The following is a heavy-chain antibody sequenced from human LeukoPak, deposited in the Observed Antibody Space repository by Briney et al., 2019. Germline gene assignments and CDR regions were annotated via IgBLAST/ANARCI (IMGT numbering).Heavy chain of an antibody. Sequence: SVKVSCKASGGTFSSYATSWVRQAPGQGLEWMGGTIPIFGTANYAQKFQGRVTITADESTSTAYMELSSLRSEDTAVYYCARAADCSGGSCYLNWFDPWGQGTLVTVSS. CDR2: TIPIFGTA. CDR3: ARAADCSGGSCYLNWFDP. V-gene: IGHV1-69*01. J-gene: IGHJ5*02. D-gene: IGHD2-15*01. CDR1: GGTFSSYA.